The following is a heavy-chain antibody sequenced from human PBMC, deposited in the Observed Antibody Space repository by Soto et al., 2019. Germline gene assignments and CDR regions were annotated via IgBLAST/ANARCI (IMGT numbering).Heavy chain of an antibody. D-gene: IGHD3-10*01. CDR3: ARGLRASFGVRFSYYYYGMDV. CDR1: GGAFGDSY. V-gene: IGHV4-34*01. Sequence: SGTLSLTCAVSGGAFGDSYWSWIRQLPGKGLECIGEISQSGSTNSTPTLKSRVTISMDTSNNQFSLNLKSVTAAETAVYYCARGLRASFGVRFSYYYYGMDVWGQGTTVTVSS. CDR2: ISQSGST. J-gene: IGHJ6*01.